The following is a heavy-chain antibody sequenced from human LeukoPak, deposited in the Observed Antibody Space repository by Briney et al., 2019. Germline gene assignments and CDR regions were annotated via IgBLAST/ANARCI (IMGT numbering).Heavy chain of an antibody. D-gene: IGHD3-10*01. V-gene: IGHV3-53*01. CDR1: GFTVSSNY. CDR3: ARDTGRGSGSYYNNYYYYGMDV. J-gene: IGHJ6*04. CDR2: IYSGGST. Sequence: GGSLRLSCAASGFTVSSNYMSWVRQAPGKGLKWVSVIYSGGSTYYADSVKGRFTISRDNSKNTLYLQMNSLRAEDTAVYYCARDTGRGSGSYYNNYYYYGMDVWGKGTTVTVSS.